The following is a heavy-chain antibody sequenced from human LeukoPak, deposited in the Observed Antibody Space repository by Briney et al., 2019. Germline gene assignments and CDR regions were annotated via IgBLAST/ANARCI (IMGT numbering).Heavy chain of an antibody. D-gene: IGHD2-15*01. CDR2: ITYSGSTI. CDR1: GFTFSSYS. J-gene: IGHJ6*03. Sequence: GGSLRLSCAASGFTFSSYSMNWVRQAPGKGLEWVSYITYSGSTIYYADSVKGRFTISRDNAKNSLYLQMNSLRAEDTAVYYCASIDTIVVVVAATNYYYYMDVWGKGTTVTVSS. V-gene: IGHV3-48*01. CDR3: ASIDTIVVVVAATNYYYYMDV.